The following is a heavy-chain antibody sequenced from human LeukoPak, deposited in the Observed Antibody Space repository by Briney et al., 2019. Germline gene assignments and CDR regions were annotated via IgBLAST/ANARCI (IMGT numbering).Heavy chain of an antibody. Sequence: GGSLRLSCAASGFTFSSYAMSWVRQAPGQGLEWFSDLSGSDGSTYYADSVKGRFTISRDNSKNTLYLQMNSLRAEDTAVYYCAKDLPYYYDSSGYYQRDYWGQGTLVTVSS. V-gene: IGHV3-23*01. CDR2: LSGSDGST. J-gene: IGHJ4*02. CDR3: AKDLPYYYDSSGYYQRDY. CDR1: GFTFSSYA. D-gene: IGHD3-22*01.